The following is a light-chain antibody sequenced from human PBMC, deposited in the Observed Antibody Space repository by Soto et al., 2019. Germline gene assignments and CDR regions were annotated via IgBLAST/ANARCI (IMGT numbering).Light chain of an antibody. CDR2: DVS. CDR3: SSYTSSSTYV. CDR1: SSDVGSYNY. V-gene: IGLV2-14*01. Sequence: QSVLNQPASVSGSPGQSITISCTGTSSDVGSYNYVSWYQQHPGKAPKLMIYDVSNRPSGVSNRFSGSKSGNTASLTISGLQAEDEADYYCSSYTSSSTYVFGTGTKVTV. J-gene: IGLJ1*01.